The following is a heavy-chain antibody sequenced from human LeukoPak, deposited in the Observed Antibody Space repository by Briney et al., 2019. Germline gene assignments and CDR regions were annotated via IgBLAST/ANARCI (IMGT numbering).Heavy chain of an antibody. J-gene: IGHJ6*02. D-gene: IGHD3-3*01. Sequence: PGGSLRLSCAASGFTFSSYSMNWVRQAPGKGLEWVSYISSSSITIYYADSVKGRFTISRDNAKNSLYLQMNSLRDEDTAVYYCARDQKKDDFWSGYYTDYYYYCGMDVWGQGTTVTVSS. V-gene: IGHV3-48*02. CDR1: GFTFSSYS. CDR2: ISSSSITI. CDR3: ARDQKKDDFWSGYYTDYYYYCGMDV.